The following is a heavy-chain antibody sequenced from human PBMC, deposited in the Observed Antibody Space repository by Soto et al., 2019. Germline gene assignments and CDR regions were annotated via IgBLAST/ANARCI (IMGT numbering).Heavy chain of an antibody. CDR2: ISAHNGNT. CDR1: GYTFTSYG. V-gene: IGHV1-18*01. J-gene: IGHJ4*02. CDR3: ARGRYGDY. Sequence: QVHLVQSGAEVKKPGASVKVSCKASGYTFTSYGITWVRQAPGQGLEWRGWISAHNGNTDYAQKLQGRVIVTRDTSTSTAYMELRSLISDATAVYYCARGRYGDYWGQGALVTVSS. D-gene: IGHD1-1*01.